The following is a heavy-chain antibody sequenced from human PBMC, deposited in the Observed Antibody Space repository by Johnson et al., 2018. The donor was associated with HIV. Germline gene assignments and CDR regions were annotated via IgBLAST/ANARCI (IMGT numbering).Heavy chain of an antibody. CDR2: ISFDGSKE. CDR3: ARGRMTMRGVDLGGGGFDI. D-gene: IGHD3-22*01. CDR1: GLNFSDYG. J-gene: IGHJ3*02. Sequence: QEQLVESGGGVVQPGRSVRLSCAASGLNFSDYGMHWVRQAPGKGLEWVAVISFDGSKEYYADSVKGRFTISRDNTKKTLYLQVNSLRDEDTAVYYCARGRMTMRGVDLGGGGFDIWGQGTTVTVSS. V-gene: IGHV3-30-3*01.